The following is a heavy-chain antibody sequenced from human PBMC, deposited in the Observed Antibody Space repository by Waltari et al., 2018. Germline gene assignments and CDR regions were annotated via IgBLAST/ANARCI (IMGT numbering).Heavy chain of an antibody. CDR3: ASERYFDWLLGAFDI. CDR2: IYYSGST. V-gene: IGHV4-30-4*08. J-gene: IGHJ3*02. CDR1: GGPISSGDYY. D-gene: IGHD3-9*01. Sequence: QVQLQESGPGLVKPSQTLSLTCTVSGGPISSGDYYWSWLRQPPGKGLEWIGYIYYSGSTYYNPSLKSRVTISVDTSKNQFSLKLSSVTAADTAVYYCASERYFDWLLGAFDIWGQGTMVTVSS.